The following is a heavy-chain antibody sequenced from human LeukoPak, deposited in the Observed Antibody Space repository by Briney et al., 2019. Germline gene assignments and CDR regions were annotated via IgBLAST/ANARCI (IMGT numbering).Heavy chain of an antibody. J-gene: IGHJ4*02. CDR3: ARPHSSSWLLFDY. CDR2: INPNSGGT. Sequence: EASVKVSCKASGYTFTGYYMHWVRQAPGQGLEWMGWINPNSGGTNYAQKFQGRVTMTRDTSISTAYMELSRLRSDDTAVYYCARPHSSSWLLFDYWGQGTLVTVSS. V-gene: IGHV1-2*02. D-gene: IGHD6-13*01. CDR1: GYTFTGYY.